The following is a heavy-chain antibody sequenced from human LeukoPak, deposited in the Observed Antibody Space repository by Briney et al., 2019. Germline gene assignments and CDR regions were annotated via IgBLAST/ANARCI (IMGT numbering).Heavy chain of an antibody. CDR2: INDESSDI. V-gene: IGHV3-21*05. D-gene: IGHD2-2*01. CDR1: GFTFSLYA. CDR3: ARDTFQPGLIDS. J-gene: IGHJ4*02. Sequence: GGSLRLSCAASGFTFSLYAMNWVRQAPGKGLEWVSYINDESSDIHYAASVRGRFTISRDDARQTLYLQLSSLRVEDTAVYYCARDTFQPGLIDSWGQGTLVTVSS.